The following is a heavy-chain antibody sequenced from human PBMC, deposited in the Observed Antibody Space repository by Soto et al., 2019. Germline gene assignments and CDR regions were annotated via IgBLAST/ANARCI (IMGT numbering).Heavy chain of an antibody. D-gene: IGHD4-17*01. V-gene: IGHV3-30*18. CDR2: TSHDGSNK. CDR1: GFTFSSYG. CDR3: AKDRRDDGDSLVKNYFDP. Sequence: QEQLVESGGGVVQPGTSLRLSCAASGFTFSSYGMHWVRQAPGKGLEWVAVTSHDGSNKFYADSVKGRFSISRDDSKNTLFLQMNSLSTEDTAVYYCAKDRRDDGDSLVKNYFDPWGQGTLVTVSS. J-gene: IGHJ5*02.